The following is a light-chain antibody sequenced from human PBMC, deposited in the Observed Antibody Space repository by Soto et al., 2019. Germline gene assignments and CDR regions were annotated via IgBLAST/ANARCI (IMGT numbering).Light chain of an antibody. J-gene: IGKJ2*01. CDR3: QPDDSYLHT. CDR2: KAS. Sequence: DIQMTQSPSTLSASVGDRVTITCRASQSISSWLAWYQQKTGKAPKLLIYKASSLESGVTSRFSGTGSWTEFTLAINSLQPHYFANYFCQPDDSYLHTFGQGTKLEIK. CDR1: QSISSW. V-gene: IGKV1-5*03.